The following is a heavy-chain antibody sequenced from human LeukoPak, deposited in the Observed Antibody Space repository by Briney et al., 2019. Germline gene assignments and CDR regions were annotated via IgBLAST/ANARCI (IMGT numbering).Heavy chain of an antibody. D-gene: IGHD2-21*01. J-gene: IGHJ5*01. V-gene: IGHV4-31*03. CDR2: IYYSGST. CDR1: GGSISSGGYY. CDR3: ARGGESHLNWFDS. Sequence: SQTLSLTCTVSGGSISSGGYYWSWIRQHPGKGLEWIGYIYYSGSTYYNPSLKSRVTISVDTSKNQFSLKLNSVTAADTAVYYCARGGESHLNWFDSWGQGTLVTVSS.